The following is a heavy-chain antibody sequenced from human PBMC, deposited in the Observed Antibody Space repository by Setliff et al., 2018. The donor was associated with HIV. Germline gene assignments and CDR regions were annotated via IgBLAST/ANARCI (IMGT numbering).Heavy chain of an antibody. CDR1: GYTFTAYY. J-gene: IGHJ4*02. Sequence: ASVKVSCKASGYTFTAYYMHWVRQAPGQGLEWMGRINPNSGGTNYAQKFQGRVTMTRDTSISTAYMALSRLRSDDTAVYYCARGDTPMVIWGDYFDYWGQGTLVTVSS. CDR3: ARGDTPMVIWGDYFDY. CDR2: INPNSGGT. V-gene: IGHV1-2*06. D-gene: IGHD5-18*01.